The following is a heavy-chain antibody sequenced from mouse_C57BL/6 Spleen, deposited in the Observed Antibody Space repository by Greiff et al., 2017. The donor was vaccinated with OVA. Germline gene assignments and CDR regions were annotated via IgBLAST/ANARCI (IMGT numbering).Heavy chain of an antibody. CDR2: IHPTSGST. J-gene: IGHJ2*01. D-gene: IGHD1-1*01. CDR1: GYTFTSYW. V-gene: IGHV1-64*01. CDR3: ARGMYYYGSSYEYYFDY. Sequence: QVQLKQPGAELVKPGASVKLSCKASGYTFTSYWMHWVKQRPGQGLEWIGMIHPTSGSTNYNEKFTSKATLTVDKYSSTAYMQLSSLTSEDSAVXYCARGMYYYGSSYEYYFDYWGQGTTLTVSS.